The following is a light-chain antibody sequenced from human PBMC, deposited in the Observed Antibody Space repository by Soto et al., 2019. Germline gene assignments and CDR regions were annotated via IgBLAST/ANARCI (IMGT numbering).Light chain of an antibody. CDR3: MQGTHWPLT. V-gene: IGKV2-30*01. CDR2: KVY. CDR1: QSLVYSDGNTY. J-gene: IGKJ1*01. Sequence: DVVMTQSPFSLPVTLGQLASISCRSSQSLVYSDGNTYLNWFHQRPGQSPSRRIHKVYNRDYGVQERFSGSGSGNDFTLQLSRVEAEDVGVYYCMQGTHWPLTFGQGTKVEIK.